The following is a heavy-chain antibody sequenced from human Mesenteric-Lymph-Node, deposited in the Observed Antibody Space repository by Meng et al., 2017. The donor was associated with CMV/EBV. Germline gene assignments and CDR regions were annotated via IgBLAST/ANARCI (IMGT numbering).Heavy chain of an antibody. CDR2: IYYIGST. CDR1: GGSVSSGSYY. CDR3: ARGRGYCSGGSCKDFDY. Sequence: SETLSLTCTVFGGSVSSGSYYWSWIRQPPGKELEWIGYIYYIGSTHYNPSLKSRVTMSVDTSKNQFSLKLTSVTAADTAVYYCARGRGYCSGGSCKDFDYWGQGTLVTVSS. J-gene: IGHJ4*02. V-gene: IGHV4-61*01. D-gene: IGHD2-15*01.